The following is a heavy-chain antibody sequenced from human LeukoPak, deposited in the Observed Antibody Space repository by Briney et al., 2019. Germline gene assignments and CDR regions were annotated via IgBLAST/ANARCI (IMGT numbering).Heavy chain of an antibody. V-gene: IGHV1-69*04. CDR3: AREGKPLYYYYMDV. CDR2: IIPILGIA. Sequence: SVKVSCKASGGTFSSYAISWVRQAPGQGLEWMGRIIPILGIANYAQKFQGRVTITADESTSTAYMELSSLRSEDTAVYYCAREGKPLYYYYMDVWGKGTTVTVSS. J-gene: IGHJ6*03. CDR1: GGTFSSYA.